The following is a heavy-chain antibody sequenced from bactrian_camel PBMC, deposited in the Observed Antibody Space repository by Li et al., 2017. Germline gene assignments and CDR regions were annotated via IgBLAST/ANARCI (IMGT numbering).Heavy chain of an antibody. CDR2: IAGDGST. D-gene: IGHD3*01. V-gene: IGHV3S53*01. CDR1: GDTYTNVC. CDR3: ALDSSCMYASQALGAMDPAFGW. Sequence: QVQLVESGGGEVQAGGSLRLSCAATGDTYTNVCMGWFRQAPGKEREGVAVIAGDGSTDYADSVKGRFTISQDKAKNTLSLLMNNLKSEDTGIYYCALDSSCMYASQALGAMDPAFGWWGQGTQVTVS. J-gene: IGHJ4*01.